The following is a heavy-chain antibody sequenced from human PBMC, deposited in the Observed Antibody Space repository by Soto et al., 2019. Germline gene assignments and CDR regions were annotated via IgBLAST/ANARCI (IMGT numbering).Heavy chain of an antibody. CDR2: IFYSGTA. D-gene: IGHD2-21*02. CDR1: GASIDSSAYY. Sequence: SETLSLTCSVSGASIDSSAYYWAWIRQPPGKGLEWIGSIFYSGTAYYSPSLAGRVTMSVDTSKNQFSVNLNSVTAADTAVYFGGRPGGDFVLPSDEWGPGTLVTVSS. J-gene: IGHJ4*02. CDR3: GRPGGDFVLPSDE. V-gene: IGHV4-39*01.